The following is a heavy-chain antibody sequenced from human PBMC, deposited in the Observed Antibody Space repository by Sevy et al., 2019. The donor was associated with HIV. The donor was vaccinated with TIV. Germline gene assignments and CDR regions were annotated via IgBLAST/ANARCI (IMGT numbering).Heavy chain of an antibody. Sequence: GGSLRLSCAASGFNFDDYGMSWVRQAPGKGLEWVSGINWNGDSTSYADSVKGRFTISIDNAKNSLYLQMNSLRAEDTALYYCARVGTYYDSSHYAYYFDYWGQGTLVTVSS. J-gene: IGHJ4*02. CDR2: INWNGDST. D-gene: IGHD3-22*01. CDR3: ARVGTYYDSSHYAYYFDY. CDR1: GFNFDDYG. V-gene: IGHV3-20*04.